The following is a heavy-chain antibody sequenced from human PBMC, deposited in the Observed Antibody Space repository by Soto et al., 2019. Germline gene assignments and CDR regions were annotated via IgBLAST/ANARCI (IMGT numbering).Heavy chain of an antibody. Sequence: ASVKVSCKASGGTFSSYAISWVRQAPGQGLEWMGGIIPIFGTANYAQKFQGRVTITADESTSTAYMELRSLRSEDTAVFFCARDCSGGSCHLGMDVWGQGTTVTGSS. CDR3: ARDCSGGSCHLGMDV. V-gene: IGHV1-69*13. D-gene: IGHD2-15*01. CDR2: IIPIFGTA. CDR1: GGTFSSYA. J-gene: IGHJ6*02.